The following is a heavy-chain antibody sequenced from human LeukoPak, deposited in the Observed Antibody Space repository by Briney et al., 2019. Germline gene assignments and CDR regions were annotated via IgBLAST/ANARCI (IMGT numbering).Heavy chain of an antibody. CDR1: GDSISSYY. D-gene: IGHD4-11*01. CDR2: IYNSETT. CDR3: ARVVYSHYWPEGMDV. V-gene: IGHV4-59*01. Sequence: SETLSLTCTVSGDSISSYYWSWIRQPPGKGLEWIGYIYNSETTNYNPSHESRVTISEDTSKNQFSLMLTSVTAADTAVYYCARVVYSHYWPEGMDVWGQGTTVTVSS. J-gene: IGHJ6*02.